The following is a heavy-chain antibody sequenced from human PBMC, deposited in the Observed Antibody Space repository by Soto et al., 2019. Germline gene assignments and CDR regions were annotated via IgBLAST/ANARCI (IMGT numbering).Heavy chain of an antibody. Sequence: PSETLSLTCTVSGGSISSGDYYWSWIRQPPGKGLEWIGYIYYSGSTYYNPSLKSRVTISVDTSKNQFSLKLSPVTAADTAVYYCARDLRGYYYDSSGYPAPQNDAFGIWGQGTMVTVSS. D-gene: IGHD3-22*01. CDR1: GGSISSGDYY. V-gene: IGHV4-30-4*01. J-gene: IGHJ3*02. CDR2: IYYSGST. CDR3: ARDLRGYYYDSSGYPAPQNDAFGI.